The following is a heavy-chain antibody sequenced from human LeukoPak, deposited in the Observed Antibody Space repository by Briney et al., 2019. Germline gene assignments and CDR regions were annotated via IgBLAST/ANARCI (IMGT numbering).Heavy chain of an antibody. V-gene: IGHV3-23*01. J-gene: IGHJ4*02. CDR1: GFTFSSYA. Sequence: GGSLRLSCAASGFTFSSYAMSWVRQAPGKGLEWVSDISGSGGSTYYADSVKGRFTISRDNSKNTLYLQMNSLRAEDTAVYYCAKDLPLWFGELLIDYWGQGTLVTVSS. CDR2: ISGSGGST. D-gene: IGHD3-10*01. CDR3: AKDLPLWFGELLIDY.